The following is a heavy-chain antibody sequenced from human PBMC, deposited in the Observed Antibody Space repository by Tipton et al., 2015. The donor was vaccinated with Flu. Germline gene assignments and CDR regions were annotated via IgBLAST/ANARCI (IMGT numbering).Heavy chain of an antibody. CDR1: GGSVSSGSYY. D-gene: IGHD3-3*01. CDR3: ARGDFWSGYYVDY. V-gene: IGHV4-61*01. Sequence: TLSLTCTVSGGSVSSGSYYWSWIRQPPGKGLEWIGYIYYSGSTNYNPSLKSRVTISVGTSKNQFSLKLSSVTAADTAVHYCARGDFWSGYYVDYWGQGTLVTVSS. J-gene: IGHJ4*02. CDR2: IYYSGST.